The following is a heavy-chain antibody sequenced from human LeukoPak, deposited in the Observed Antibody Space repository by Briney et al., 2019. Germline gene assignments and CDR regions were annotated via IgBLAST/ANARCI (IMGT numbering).Heavy chain of an antibody. Sequence: GASVKVSCKASGYTFTSYYMHWVRQAPGQGLEWMGIINPSGGSTSYAQKFQGRVTMTRDTSTSTVYVELSSLRSEDTAVYYCARDGPEEMATITGLGFDYWGQGTLVTVPS. CDR3: ARDGPEEMATITGLGFDY. V-gene: IGHV1-46*01. CDR2: INPSGGST. D-gene: IGHD5-24*01. CDR1: GYTFTSYY. J-gene: IGHJ4*02.